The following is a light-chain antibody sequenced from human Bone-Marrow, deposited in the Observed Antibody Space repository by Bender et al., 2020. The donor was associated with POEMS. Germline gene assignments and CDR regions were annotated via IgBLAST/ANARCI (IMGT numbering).Light chain of an antibody. CDR3: QAWDSSTLV. Sequence: YELTQPPSVSVSPGQTASITCSGDKLGSKYAFWYQQKPGQSPVLVIYQDTERPSGIPERFSGSNSGNTATLTISGTQAMDEADYYCQAWDSSTLVFGTGTKVTVL. J-gene: IGLJ1*01. V-gene: IGLV3-1*01. CDR1: KLGSKY. CDR2: QDT.